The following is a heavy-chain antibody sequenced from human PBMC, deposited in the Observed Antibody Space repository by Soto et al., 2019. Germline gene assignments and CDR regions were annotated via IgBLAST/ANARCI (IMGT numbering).Heavy chain of an antibody. CDR1: GFTFSDYY. CDR2: ISSSGSTI. V-gene: IGHV3-11*01. J-gene: IGHJ4*02. Sequence: GGSLRLSCAASGFTFSDYYMSWIRQAPGKGLEWVSYISSSGSTIYYADSVKGRFTISRDNAKNSLYLQMNSLRAEDTAVYYCARDKRTMITFGGVIAFDYWGQGTLVTVSS. CDR3: ARDKRTMITFGGVIAFDY. D-gene: IGHD3-16*02.